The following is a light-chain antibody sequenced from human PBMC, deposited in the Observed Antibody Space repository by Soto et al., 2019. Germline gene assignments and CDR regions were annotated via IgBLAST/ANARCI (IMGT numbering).Light chain of an antibody. J-gene: IGLJ1*01. Sequence: QSVLTQPASVSGSPGQSITISCTGSNSDVGSFDLVSWFQQYPGKAPKLILYEVSKRPLGVSNRFSGSKSGYTASLTISGLQAEDEGDYYCCSYADTTSLFVFGTGTQLTVL. CDR2: EVS. V-gene: IGLV2-23*02. CDR3: CSYADTTSLFV. CDR1: NSDVGSFDL.